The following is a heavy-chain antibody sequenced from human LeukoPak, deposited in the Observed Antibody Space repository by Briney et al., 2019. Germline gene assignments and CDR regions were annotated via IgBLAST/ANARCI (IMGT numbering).Heavy chain of an antibody. CDR3: ARDLLGWELHYFDY. Sequence: GGSLRLSCAASGFTVTDAWMNWVRQDPGKGLEWVGLLKSKTNGGTTDYASPVKGRFTISRDDSKNILYLQMNSLRAEDTAVYYCARDLLGWELHYFDYWGQGTLVTVSS. D-gene: IGHD1-26*01. CDR1: GFTVTDAW. J-gene: IGHJ4*02. V-gene: IGHV3-15*01. CDR2: LKSKTNGGTT.